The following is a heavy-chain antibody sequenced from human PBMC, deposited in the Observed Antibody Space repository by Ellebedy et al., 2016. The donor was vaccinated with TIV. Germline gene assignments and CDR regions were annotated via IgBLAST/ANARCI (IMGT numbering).Heavy chain of an antibody. CDR1: GFIFSTYS. Sequence: GESLKISXAASGFIFSTYSMNWVRQAPGKGLEWVAFIRTSSNRISYADSVKGRFTISRDDANNSLYLQMDSLRDEDTAVYYCARGGAGFDSMNREISVDSWGQGTLVTVSS. CDR2: IRTSSNRI. D-gene: IGHD3-10*01. V-gene: IGHV3-48*02. J-gene: IGHJ4*02. CDR3: ARGGAGFDSMNREISVDS.